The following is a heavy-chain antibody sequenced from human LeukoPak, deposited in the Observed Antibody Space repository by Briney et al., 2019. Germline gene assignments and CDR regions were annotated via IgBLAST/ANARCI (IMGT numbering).Heavy chain of an antibody. V-gene: IGHV1-46*01. CDR2: INPSGGST. D-gene: IGHD2-21*02. Sequence: ASVKVSCKASGYTFTNYYIHWVRQAPGQGLEWMGIINPSGGSTSYAQKFQGRVTMTRDTSTSTVYMELSSLRSEDTAVYYCASSYCGGDCYRRWFDPWGQGTLVTVSS. J-gene: IGHJ5*02. CDR1: GYTFTNYY. CDR3: ASSYCGGDCYRRWFDP.